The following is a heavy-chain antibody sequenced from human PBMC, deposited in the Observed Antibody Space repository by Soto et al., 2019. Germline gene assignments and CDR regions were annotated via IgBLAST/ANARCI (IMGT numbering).Heavy chain of an antibody. Sequence: LRLSCAASGFTFDDYAMHWVRQAPGEGLEWVSSISSGGTTTFYAASVEGRFTISRDKSKNTLYLQMNSLRADDTAVYYCAREGGSIGGWFGRKFDSWGQGTQVTVSS. CDR1: GFTFDDYA. D-gene: IGHD6-19*01. CDR3: AREGGSIGGWFGRKFDS. CDR2: ISSGGTTT. J-gene: IGHJ4*02. V-gene: IGHV3-23*01.